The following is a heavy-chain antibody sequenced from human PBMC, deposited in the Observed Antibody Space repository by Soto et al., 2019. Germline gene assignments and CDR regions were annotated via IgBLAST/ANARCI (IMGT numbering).Heavy chain of an antibody. CDR3: ARVTNYYEQYYFDY. CDR1: GGSISSGGYY. Sequence: QVQLQESGPGLVKPSQTLSLTCTVSGGSISSGGYYWSWIRQHPGKGLEWIGYIYHSGTTYYKSSLKSRLTISVDTSKNQFSLKLSSVTAADTAVYYCARVTNYYEQYYFDYWGQGTLVTVSS. CDR2: IYHSGTT. D-gene: IGHD3-22*01. J-gene: IGHJ4*02. V-gene: IGHV4-31*03.